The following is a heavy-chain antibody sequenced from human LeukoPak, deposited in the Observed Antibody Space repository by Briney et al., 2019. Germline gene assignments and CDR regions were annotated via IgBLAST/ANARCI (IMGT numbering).Heavy chain of an antibody. D-gene: IGHD5-18*01. J-gene: IGHJ6*03. V-gene: IGHV4-4*07. CDR2: IYTSGST. CDR3: ARNTGGYSYGYNYYMDV. CDR1: GGSISSYY. Sequence: SETLSLTCTVSGGSISSYYWSWSRQPAGRGLEWIGRIYTSGSTNYNPSLKSRVTMSVDTSKNQFSLKLSSVTAADTAVYYCARNTGGYSYGYNYYMDVWGKGTTVTVSS.